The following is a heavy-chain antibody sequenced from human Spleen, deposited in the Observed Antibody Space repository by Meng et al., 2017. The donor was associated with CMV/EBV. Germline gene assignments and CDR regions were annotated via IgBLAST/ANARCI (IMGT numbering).Heavy chain of an antibody. Sequence: GSLRLSCNVSVDSSTGSNYYWGWIRQPPGKGLEWIGSVFYSGSTYYNSSLKSRVTISVARSKNQFSLMLTSVTAADSAVYYCARQREGYYDSSTYDKFDFWGQGTPVTVSS. CDR2: VFYSGST. V-gene: IGHV4-39*07. CDR3: ARQREGYYDSSTYDKFDF. D-gene: IGHD3-22*01. J-gene: IGHJ4*02. CDR1: VDSSTGSNYY.